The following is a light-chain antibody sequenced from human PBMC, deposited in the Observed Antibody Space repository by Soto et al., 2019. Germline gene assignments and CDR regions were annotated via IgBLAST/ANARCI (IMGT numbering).Light chain of an antibody. CDR2: GSG. J-gene: IGLJ1*01. CDR3: QSYDSSLRGGV. CDR1: SSNIGAGYG. Sequence: QSVLTQPPSVSGATGQGVTIFCTGSSSNIGAGYGVNWYKQLPGTAPKLLIYGSGNRPSGVPDRFSGSKSGTSASLAITGLQAEDEADYYCQSYDSSLRGGVFGAGTKLTVL. V-gene: IGLV1-40*01.